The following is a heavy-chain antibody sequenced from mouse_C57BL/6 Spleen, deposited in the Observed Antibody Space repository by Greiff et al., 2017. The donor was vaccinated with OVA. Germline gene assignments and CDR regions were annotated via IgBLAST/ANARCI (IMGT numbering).Heavy chain of an antibody. V-gene: IGHV5-9-1*02. D-gene: IGHD3-3*01. CDR3: TRDEGGRGYFDY. CDR1: GFTFSSYA. Sequence: EVMLVESGEGLVKPGGSLKLSCAASGFTFSSYAMSWVRQTPEKRLEWVAYISSGGDYIYYADPVKGRFTISRDNARNTLYLQMSSLKSEDTAMYYCTRDEGGRGYFDYWGQGTTLTVSS. CDR2: ISSGGDYI. J-gene: IGHJ2*01.